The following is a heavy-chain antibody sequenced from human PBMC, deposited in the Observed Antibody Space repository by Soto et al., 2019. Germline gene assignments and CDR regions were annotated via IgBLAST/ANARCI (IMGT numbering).Heavy chain of an antibody. V-gene: IGHV1-2*02. CDR3: ARDREPVVPSDY. CDR1: GYTFTGYY. D-gene: IGHD2-2*01. J-gene: IGHJ4*02. Sequence: QVQLVQSGAEVKKPGASVKVSCKASGYTFTGYYMHWVRQAPGQGLEWMGWINPNGGGTNYAQKFQGRVTMTRDTSISTAYMELSRLRSDDTAVYYCARDREPVVPSDYWGQGTLVTVSS. CDR2: INPNGGGT.